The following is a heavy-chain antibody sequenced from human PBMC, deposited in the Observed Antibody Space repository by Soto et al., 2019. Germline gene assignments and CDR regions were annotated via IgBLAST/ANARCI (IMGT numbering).Heavy chain of an antibody. CDR1: GCTFTSYD. CDR2: MNPNSGNT. D-gene: IGHD3-22*01. CDR3: ATQVVVIKPMYYYYYGMDV. V-gene: IGHV1-8*01. J-gene: IGHJ6*02. Sequence: ASVKVSCKASGCTFTSYDINWVRQATGQGLEWMGWMNPNSGNTGYAQKFQGRVTMTRNTSISTAYMELSSLRSEDTAVYYCATQVVVIKPMYYYYYGMDVWGQGTTVTVSS.